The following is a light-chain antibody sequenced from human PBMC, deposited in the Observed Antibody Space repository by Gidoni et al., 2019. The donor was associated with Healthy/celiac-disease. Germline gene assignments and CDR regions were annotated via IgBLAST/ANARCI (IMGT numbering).Light chain of an antibody. CDR2: DAS. J-gene: IGKJ2*01. CDR1: QSVSSY. V-gene: IGKV3-11*01. CDR3: QQRSNWRYT. Sequence: EHMLPQSPATLALSPGERATTSCRASQSVSSYLSCYQQKPGQAPRLLIDDASNRATGIPTRFSGSASGTVFTLTISSLAPEYFAVYCCQQRSNWRYTFGQGTKLEIK.